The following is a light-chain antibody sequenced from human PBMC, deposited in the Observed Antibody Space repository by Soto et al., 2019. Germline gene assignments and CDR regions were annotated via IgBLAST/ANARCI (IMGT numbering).Light chain of an antibody. CDR2: DNN. J-gene: IGLJ2*01. Sequence: QSVLTQPPSVSAAPGQTVTISCSGSSSNIGNNYVSWYQQLPGTAPKLLIYDNNKRPSGIPDRFSGSKSGTSATLGITGLQTGDEADYHCGTWDSSLSTVVFGGGTKLTVL. CDR1: SSNIGNNY. CDR3: GTWDSSLSTVV. V-gene: IGLV1-51*01.